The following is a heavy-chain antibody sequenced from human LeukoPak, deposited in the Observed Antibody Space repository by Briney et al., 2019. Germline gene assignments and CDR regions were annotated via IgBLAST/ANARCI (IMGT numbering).Heavy chain of an antibody. D-gene: IGHD3-10*01. V-gene: IGHV4-59*01. CDR1: GGSISSYY. J-gene: IGHJ4*02. CDR2: IYYSGST. CDR3: ARAPPYGSGSYYVDY. Sequence: SETLSLTCTVSGGSISSYYWSWIRQPPGKGLEWVGYIYYSGSTNYNPSLKSRVTISVDTSKNQFSLKLSSVTAADTAVYYCARAPPYGSGSYYVDYWGQGTLVTVSS.